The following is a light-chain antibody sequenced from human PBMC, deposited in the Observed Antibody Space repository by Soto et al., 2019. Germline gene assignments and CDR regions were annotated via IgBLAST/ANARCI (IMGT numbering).Light chain of an antibody. J-gene: IGKJ1*01. V-gene: IGKV3-15*01. Sequence: EIVITQSPATLSVSPGERATLSCRASQSVSSNLAWYQQKPGQAPRLLIYCASTRDTGIPARLSGSGSGTEFTLTISSLQSEDFAVYYCQQYNNWPGTFGQGTKVEIK. CDR3: QQYNNWPGT. CDR1: QSVSSN. CDR2: CAS.